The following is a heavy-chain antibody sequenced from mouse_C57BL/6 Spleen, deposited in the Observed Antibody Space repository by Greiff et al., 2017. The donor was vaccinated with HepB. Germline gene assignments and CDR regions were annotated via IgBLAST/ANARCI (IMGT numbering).Heavy chain of an antibody. CDR1: GYTFTSYW. V-gene: IGHV1-53*01. J-gene: IGHJ1*03. CDR2: INPSNGGT. CDR3: ARSCGWMDDGYYDWYFDV. D-gene: IGHD2-3*01. Sequence: QVQLQQPGTELVKPGASVKLSCKASGYTFTSYWMHWVKQRPGQGLEWIGNINPSNGGTNYNEKFKSKATLTVDKSSSTAYMQLSSLTSEDSAVYYCARSCGWMDDGYYDWYFDVWGTGTTVTVSS.